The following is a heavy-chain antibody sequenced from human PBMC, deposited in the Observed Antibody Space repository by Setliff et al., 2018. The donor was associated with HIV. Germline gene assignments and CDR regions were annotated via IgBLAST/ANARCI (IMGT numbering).Heavy chain of an antibody. V-gene: IGHV1-8*02. CDR1: GYTFTNYD. D-gene: IGHD3-22*01. CDR3: ARIPNHSSGFDY. Sequence: ASVKVSCKASGYTFTNYDINWVRQATGQGLEWMGWMNPNSGNTGYAQKFQGRVTMTRNTSISTAYMELSSLRSEDTAVYYCARIPNHSSGFDYWGQGTPVTAPQ. CDR2: MNPNSGNT. J-gene: IGHJ4*02.